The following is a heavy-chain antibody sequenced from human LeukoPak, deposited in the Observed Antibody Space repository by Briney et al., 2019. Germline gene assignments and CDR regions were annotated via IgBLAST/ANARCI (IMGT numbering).Heavy chain of an antibody. CDR1: GFTFRNYW. CDR3: ARHPNSNWDY. V-gene: IGHV3-7*03. Sequence: GGSLRLSCAASGFTFRNYWMSWVRQVPGKGLEWVVNINEGGNEKNYVDSVKGRFTASRDNAQNSLYLQMNSLKVEDTAVYYCARHPNSNWDYWGQGTLVTVSS. D-gene: IGHD6-13*01. J-gene: IGHJ4*02. CDR2: INEGGNEK.